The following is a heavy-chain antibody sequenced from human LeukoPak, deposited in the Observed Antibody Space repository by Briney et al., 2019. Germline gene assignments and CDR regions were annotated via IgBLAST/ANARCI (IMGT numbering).Heavy chain of an antibody. CDR2: INPSGGST. J-gene: IGHJ4*02. D-gene: IGHD3-10*01. Sequence: ASVKVSCKASGYTFTSYYMHWVRQAPGQGLEWMGIINPSGGSTSYAQKFQGRVTMTRDTSTSTVYMGLSSLRSEDTAVYYCARGGGFGELAPFFDYWGQGTLVTVSS. CDR3: ARGGGFGELAPFFDY. CDR1: GYTFTSYY. V-gene: IGHV1-46*01.